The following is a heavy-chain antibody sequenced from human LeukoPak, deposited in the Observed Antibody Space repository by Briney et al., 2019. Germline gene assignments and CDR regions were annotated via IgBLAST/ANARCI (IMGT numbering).Heavy chain of an antibody. CDR2: IIPIFGTA. Sequence: SVKVSCKAFGGTFSSYAISWVRQAPGQGLEWMGGIIPIFGTANYAQKFQGRVTITADESTSTAYMELSSLRSEDTAVYYCAAVAANYNWFDPWGQGTLVTVSS. D-gene: IGHD2-15*01. J-gene: IGHJ5*02. CDR1: GGTFSSYA. CDR3: AAVAANYNWFDP. V-gene: IGHV1-69*01.